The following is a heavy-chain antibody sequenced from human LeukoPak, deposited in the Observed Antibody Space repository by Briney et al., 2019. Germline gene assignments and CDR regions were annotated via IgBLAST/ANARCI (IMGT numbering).Heavy chain of an antibody. V-gene: IGHV3-21*01. CDR1: GFTFSSYS. CDR3: ARVPVRGVISY. J-gene: IGHJ4*02. Sequence: GGSLRLSCAASGFTFSSYSMNWVRQAPGKGLEWVSSISSSSSYIYYADSVKGRFTISRDNSKNTLYLQMNSLRAEDTAVYYCARVPVRGVISYWGQGTLVTVSS. CDR2: ISSSSSYI. D-gene: IGHD3-10*01.